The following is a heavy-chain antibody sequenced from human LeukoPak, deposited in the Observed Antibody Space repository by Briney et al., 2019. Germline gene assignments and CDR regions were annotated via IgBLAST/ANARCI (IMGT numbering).Heavy chain of an antibody. V-gene: IGHV1-2*02. J-gene: IGHJ4*02. CDR3: AREVLVGVTTTFDY. CDR2: INLNSGGT. Sequence: ASVKVSCKASGYTFISYAMNWVRQAPGQGLEWMGWINLNSGGTNYAQKFQGRVTMTRDTSISTAYMELSRLRSDDTAVYYCAREVLVGVTTTFDYWGQGTLVTASS. CDR1: GYTFISYA. D-gene: IGHD1-26*01.